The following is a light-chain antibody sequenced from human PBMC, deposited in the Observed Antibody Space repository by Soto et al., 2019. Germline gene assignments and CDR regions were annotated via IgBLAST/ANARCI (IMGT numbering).Light chain of an antibody. Sequence: QSVLTQPPSVSAAPGQKVTISCSGSSSNIGNNYVSWYQQLPGTAPKLLIYDNNKRPSGIPDRFSGSKSGTSATLGITGLKTGDEADYYCGTWDTGLSAEVFGGGTKVTVL. CDR2: DNN. J-gene: IGLJ3*02. V-gene: IGLV1-51*01. CDR3: GTWDTGLSAEV. CDR1: SSNIGNNY.